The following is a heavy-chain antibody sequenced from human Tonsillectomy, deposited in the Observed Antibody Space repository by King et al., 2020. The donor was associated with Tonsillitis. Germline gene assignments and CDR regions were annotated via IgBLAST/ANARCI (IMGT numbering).Heavy chain of an antibody. Sequence: VQLVESGGGVVQPGRSLRLSCAASGFTFSNSAMHWVRQAPGKGLEWVALISYDGSNKYYADSVKGRFTISRDNSKNTLYLQMNSLRAEDTAGYYCVGAGQHGYYFDYWGQGTLVTVSS. CDR2: ISYDGSNK. CDR3: VGAGQHGYYFDY. J-gene: IGHJ4*02. CDR1: GFTFSNSA. V-gene: IGHV3-30*04. D-gene: IGHD6-19*01.